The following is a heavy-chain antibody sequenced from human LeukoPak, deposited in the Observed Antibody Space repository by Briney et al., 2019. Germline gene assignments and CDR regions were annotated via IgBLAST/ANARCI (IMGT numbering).Heavy chain of an antibody. Sequence: SETLSLTCAVYGGSFSGYYWSWIRQPPGKGLEWIGEISHSGSTNYNPSLKSRVTISVDTSKNQFSLKLSSVTAADTAVYYCARRRTYYDFWSGPHGNSYFDYWGQGTLVTVSS. CDR2: ISHSGST. D-gene: IGHD3-3*01. CDR3: ARRRTYYDFWSGPHGNSYFDY. J-gene: IGHJ4*02. V-gene: IGHV4-34*01. CDR1: GGSFSGYY.